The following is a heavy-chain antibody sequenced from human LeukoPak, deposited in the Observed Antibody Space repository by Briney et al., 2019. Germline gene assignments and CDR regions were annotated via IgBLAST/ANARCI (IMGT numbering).Heavy chain of an antibody. D-gene: IGHD3-10*01. CDR2: LYGGANT. Sequence: PGGSLRLSCTASGFSVSSNFMSGVRRAPGKGLEGVSVLYGGANTYYADSVKGRFTISRDNSKNTLYLQMNSLRADDTAVYYCARAVAYYYVSGNYYPGAFDVWGQGTMVTVSS. CDR1: GFSVSSNF. CDR3: ARAVAYYYVSGNYYPGAFDV. V-gene: IGHV3-53*01. J-gene: IGHJ3*01.